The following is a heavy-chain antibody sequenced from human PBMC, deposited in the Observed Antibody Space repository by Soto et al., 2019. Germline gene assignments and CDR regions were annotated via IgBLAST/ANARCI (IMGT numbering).Heavy chain of an antibody. CDR2: IVVGSGNT. J-gene: IGHJ5*02. CDR1: GFTFTSSA. D-gene: IGHD1-20*01. V-gene: IGHV1-58*01. CDR3: AIKGHITGTTKLYSWFDP. Sequence: ASVKVSCKASGFTFTSSAVQWVRQARGQRLEWIGWIVVGSGNTNYAQKFQERVTITRDMSTSTAYMELSSLRSEDTAVYYCAIKGHITGTTKLYSWFDPWGQGTLVTVSS.